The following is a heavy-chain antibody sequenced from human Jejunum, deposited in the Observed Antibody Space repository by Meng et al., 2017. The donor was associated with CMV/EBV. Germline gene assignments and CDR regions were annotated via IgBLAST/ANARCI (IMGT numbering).Heavy chain of an antibody. Sequence: LSCAASGFTVNGNYMNWIRQAPGKGLEWVSVIYGGGSTYYADSVKGRFSISRDSSKNTLYLQMNSLRAEDTALYYCVKGLTVFEYWGQGTLVTVSS. CDR1: GFTVNGNY. J-gene: IGHJ4*02. CDR2: IYGGGST. D-gene: IGHD2-8*02. V-gene: IGHV3-53*01. CDR3: VKGLTVFEY.